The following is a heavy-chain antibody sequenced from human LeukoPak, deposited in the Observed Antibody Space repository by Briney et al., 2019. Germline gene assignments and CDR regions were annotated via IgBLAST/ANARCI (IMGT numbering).Heavy chain of an antibody. V-gene: IGHV4-30-2*01. J-gene: IGHJ5*02. D-gene: IGHD6-13*01. CDR2: IYHSGST. CDR3: ARASPIAAAGWFDP. CDR1: GGSISSGGYY. Sequence: PSETLSLTCTVSGGSISSGGYYWSWIRQPPGKGLEWIGYIYHSGSTYYNPSLKSRVTISVDRSKNQFSLKLSSVTAADTAVYYCARASPIAAAGWFDPWGQGTLVTVSS.